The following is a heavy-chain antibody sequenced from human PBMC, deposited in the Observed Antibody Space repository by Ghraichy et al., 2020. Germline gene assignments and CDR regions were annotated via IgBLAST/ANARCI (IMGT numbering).Heavy chain of an antibody. CDR3: AREGTERWLQLPWYFDL. J-gene: IGHJ2*01. CDR1: GYTFTSYY. Sequence: KVSCKASGYTFTSYYMHWVRQAPGQGLEWMGIINPSGGSTSYAQKFQGRVTMTKDTSTSTVYMELSSLRSEDTAVYYCAREGTERWLQLPWYFDLWGRGTLVTVSS. CDR2: INPSGGST. V-gene: IGHV1-46*01. D-gene: IGHD5-24*01.